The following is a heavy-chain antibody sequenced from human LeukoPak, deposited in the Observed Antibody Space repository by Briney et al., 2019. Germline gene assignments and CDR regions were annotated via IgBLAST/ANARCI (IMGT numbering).Heavy chain of an antibody. V-gene: IGHV3-33*01. D-gene: IGHD6-19*01. CDR3: AREERDSSGWTFLDN. CDR1: GFTFGSHV. Sequence: PGGSLTLSCAASGFTFGSHVMNWVRQPPGKGPEWVAVIWFDGSNKYYADSVKGRFTISRDNSNNTLYLQMDSLRAEDTAVYYCAREERDSSGWTFLDNWGQGTLVTVSS. J-gene: IGHJ4*02. CDR2: IWFDGSNK.